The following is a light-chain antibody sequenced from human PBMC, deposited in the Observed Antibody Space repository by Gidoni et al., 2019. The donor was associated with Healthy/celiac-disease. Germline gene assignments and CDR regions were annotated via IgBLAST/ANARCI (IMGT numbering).Light chain of an antibody. V-gene: IGKV3-20*01. Sequence: EIVFTQPPGTLSLSPGERATLSCRASQSVSSNYLAWYQQTPGQAPRLLIYGASSRATGIPDRFSGSGSGTDFTLAISRLEAEDFAVYYCQQYGRSPLTFGGGTKVEIK. CDR1: QSVSSNY. CDR2: GAS. CDR3: QQYGRSPLT. J-gene: IGKJ4*01.